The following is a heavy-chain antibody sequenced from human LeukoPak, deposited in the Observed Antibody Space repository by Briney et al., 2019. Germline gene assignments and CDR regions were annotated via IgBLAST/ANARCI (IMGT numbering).Heavy chain of an antibody. J-gene: IGHJ4*02. D-gene: IGHD3-3*01. CDR2: ISYDGSNK. V-gene: IGHV3-30-3*01. Sequence: PGGALRLSCAASGFTFSSYAMHWVRQAPGKGLEWVAVISYDGSNKYYADSVKGRFTISRDNSKNTLYLQMNSLRAEDTAVYYCARAGYYDFWSGYYTSAPLDYWGQGTLVTVSS. CDR1: GFTFSSYA. CDR3: ARAGYYDFWSGYYTSAPLDY.